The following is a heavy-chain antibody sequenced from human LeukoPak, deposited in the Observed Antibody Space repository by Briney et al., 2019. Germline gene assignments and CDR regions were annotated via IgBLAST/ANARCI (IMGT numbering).Heavy chain of an antibody. CDR1: GYTFTGHS. J-gene: IGHJ4*02. CDR2: IKPNSGGT. V-gene: IGHV1-2*02. Sequence: GASVKVSCKASGYTFTGHSMYWVRQAPGQGLEWMGWIKPNSGGTNYVQKFQGRVTMTRDTSISTAYMELSRLRPDDTAVYYCARGTYLDYWGQGTLVTVSS. CDR3: ARGTYLDY. D-gene: IGHD3-10*01.